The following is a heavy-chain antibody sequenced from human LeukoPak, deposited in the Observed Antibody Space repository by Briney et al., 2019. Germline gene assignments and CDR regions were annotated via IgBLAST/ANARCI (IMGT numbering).Heavy chain of an antibody. J-gene: IGHJ4*02. V-gene: IGHV4-39*01. CDR2: IYFSGSA. D-gene: IGHD1-26*01. Sequence: SETLSLTCTVSGDITHYWGWIRQPPGKGLECIGSIYFSGSACYNPSLRSRVTISLDTSKKQLSLKLNSVTAADTAVYYCARHNGGGVGSYVAPGPPDYFDYWGQGTLVTVSS. CDR3: ARHNGGGVGSYVAPGPPDYFDY. CDR1: GDITHY.